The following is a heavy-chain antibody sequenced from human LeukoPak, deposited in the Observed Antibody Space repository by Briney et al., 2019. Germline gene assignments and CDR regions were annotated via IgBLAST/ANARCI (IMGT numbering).Heavy chain of an antibody. Sequence: GGSLRLSCAASGFTFGSYWMSWVRQAPGKGLEWVANIKQDGSEKYYVDSVKGRFTISRDNAKNSLYLQMNSLRAEDTAVYYCARDTDYGDYVYAFDIWGQGTMVTVSS. D-gene: IGHD4-17*01. CDR3: ARDTDYGDYVYAFDI. V-gene: IGHV3-7*03. J-gene: IGHJ3*02. CDR1: GFTFGSYW. CDR2: IKQDGSEK.